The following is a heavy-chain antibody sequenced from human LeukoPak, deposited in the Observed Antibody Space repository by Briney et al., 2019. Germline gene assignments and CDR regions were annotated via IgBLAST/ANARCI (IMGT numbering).Heavy chain of an antibody. CDR2: ISGSGGST. V-gene: IGHV3-23*01. CDR3: VKIAVADYYFDY. Sequence: GGSLRLSCAASEFTLSSYAMSWVRKAPGKGLEWVSAISGSGGSTYYADSVKGRFTISRDNSKNTLYLQMNSLRAEDTAVYYCVKIAVADYYFDYWGQGTLVTVSS. CDR1: EFTLSSYA. D-gene: IGHD6-19*01. J-gene: IGHJ4*02.